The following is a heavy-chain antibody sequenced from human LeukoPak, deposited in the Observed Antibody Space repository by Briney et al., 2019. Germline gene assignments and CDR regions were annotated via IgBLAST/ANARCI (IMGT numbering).Heavy chain of an antibody. CDR2: MNPNSGNT. V-gene: IGHV1-8*01. J-gene: IGHJ4*02. CDR1: GYTFTSYD. Sequence: GASVKVSCKASGYTFTSYDINWGRQATGQGLEWMGWMNPNSGNTGYAQKFQARVTMTRNTSIHTAYMELSSLRCEDTAVYYCARVEVNGDRLLFDYWGQGTLVTVSS. D-gene: IGHD4-17*01. CDR3: ARVEVNGDRLLFDY.